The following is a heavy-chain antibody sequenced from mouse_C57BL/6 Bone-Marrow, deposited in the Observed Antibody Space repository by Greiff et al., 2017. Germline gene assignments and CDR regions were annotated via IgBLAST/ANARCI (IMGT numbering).Heavy chain of an antibody. J-gene: IGHJ3*01. D-gene: IGHD1-1*01. V-gene: IGHV1-64*01. CDR3: ARGGYYGSSSWFAY. CDR2: IHPNSGST. Sequence: VQLQQPGAELVKPGASVKLSCKASGYTFTSYWMHWVKQRPRQGLEWIGMIHPNSGSTNYNEKFKSKATLTVDKSSSTAYMQLSSLTSEDSAVYYCARGGYYGSSSWFAYWGQGTLVTVSA. CDR1: GYTFTSYW.